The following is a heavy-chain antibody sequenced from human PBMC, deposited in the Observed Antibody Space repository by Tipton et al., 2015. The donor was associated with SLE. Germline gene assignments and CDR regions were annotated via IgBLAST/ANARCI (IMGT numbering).Heavy chain of an antibody. CDR3: ARHLGLYYFDY. Sequence: TLSLTCTVSGGSISSYYWSWIRQPPGKGLEWIGYIYTSGSTNYNPSLKSRVTISVDTSKNQFSLKLSSVTAADTAVYYCARHLGLYYFDYWGQGTLVTVSS. CDR1: GGSISSYY. D-gene: IGHD3-16*01. V-gene: IGHV4-4*09. CDR2: IYTSGST. J-gene: IGHJ4*02.